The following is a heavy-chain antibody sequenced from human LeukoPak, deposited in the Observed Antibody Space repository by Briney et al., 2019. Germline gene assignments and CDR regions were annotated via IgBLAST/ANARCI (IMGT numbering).Heavy chain of an antibody. V-gene: IGHV1-2*02. Sequence: ASVKVSCKASGYTFTSYAMNWVRQAPGQGLEWMGRINPNSGGTNYAQKFQGRVTMTRDTSISTAYMELSRLRSDDTAVYYCARNNVPTYYDFWSGYLFDAWGQGTLVTVSS. CDR1: GYTFTSYA. CDR3: ARNNVPTYYDFWSGYLFDA. D-gene: IGHD3-3*01. J-gene: IGHJ5*02. CDR2: INPNSGGT.